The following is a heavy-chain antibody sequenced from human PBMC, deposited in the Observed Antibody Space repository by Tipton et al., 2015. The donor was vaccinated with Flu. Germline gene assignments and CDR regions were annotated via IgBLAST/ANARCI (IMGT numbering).Heavy chain of an antibody. D-gene: IGHD5-12*01. CDR3: AGGSEWLRLTPQFDY. CDR2: IYHSGST. Sequence: TLSLTCTVSGGSISSSSYYWGWIRQPPGKGLEWIGSIYHSGSTYYNPSLKSRVTISVDTSKNQFSLKLSSVTAADTAVYYCAGGSEWLRLTPQFDYWGQGTVVTVSS. CDR1: GGSISSSSYY. J-gene: IGHJ4*02. V-gene: IGHV4-39*07.